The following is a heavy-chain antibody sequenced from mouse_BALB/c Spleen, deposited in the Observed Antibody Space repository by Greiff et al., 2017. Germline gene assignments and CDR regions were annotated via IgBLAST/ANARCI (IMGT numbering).Heavy chain of an antibody. CDR2: ILPGSGST. J-gene: IGHJ4*01. V-gene: IGHV1-9*01. D-gene: IGHD1-2*01. CDR1: GYTFSSYW. CDR3: ARQDYGYNYAMDY. Sequence: VQLQQSGAELMKPGASVKISCKATGYTFSSYWIEWVKQRPGHGLEWIGEILPGSGSTNYNEKFKGKATFTADTSSNTAYMQLSSLTSEDSAVYYCARQDYGYNYAMDYWGQGTSVTVSS.